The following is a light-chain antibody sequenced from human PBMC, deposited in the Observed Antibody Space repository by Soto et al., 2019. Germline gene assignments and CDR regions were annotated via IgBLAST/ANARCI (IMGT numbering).Light chain of an antibody. Sequence: QSVLPQPRSVSGSPGQSVTISCTGTSSDVGDYNYVSWYQHHPGKAPKLMIYDVSKRPSGVPNRFSGSRSGNTASLTISGLQPEDEADYYCCSYAGSYTGVFGTGTKVTVL. V-gene: IGLV2-11*01. CDR3: CSYAGSYTGV. CDR1: SSDVGDYNY. CDR2: DVS. J-gene: IGLJ1*01.